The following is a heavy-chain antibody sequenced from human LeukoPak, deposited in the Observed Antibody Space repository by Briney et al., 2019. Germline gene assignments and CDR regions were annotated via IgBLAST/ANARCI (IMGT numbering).Heavy chain of an antibody. Sequence: PGRPLRLSCAASGFTFSSYAMHWVRQAPGKGLEWVAVISYDGSNKYYADSVKGRFTISRDNSKNTLYLQMNSLRAEDTAVYYCARSKDLYYFDYWGQGTLVTVSS. V-gene: IGHV3-30-3*01. CDR3: ARSKDLYYFDY. J-gene: IGHJ4*02. CDR1: GFTFSSYA. CDR2: ISYDGSNK. D-gene: IGHD4-11*01.